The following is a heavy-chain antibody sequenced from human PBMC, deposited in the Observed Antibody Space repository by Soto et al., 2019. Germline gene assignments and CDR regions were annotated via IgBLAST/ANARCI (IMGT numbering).Heavy chain of an antibody. D-gene: IGHD3-3*01. CDR3: ARNTIFGVLYAFDI. V-gene: IGHV2-5*02. CDR1: GFSLSTSGVG. CDR2: IYWDDDK. J-gene: IGHJ3*02. Sequence: QITLKESGPTLVKPTQTLTLTCTVSGFSLSTSGVGVGWIRQPPGKALEWLALIYWDDDKRYSPSLKSRLTITKDTSKKQVVLTMTNMDPVDTATYYCARNTIFGVLYAFDIWGQGTMVTVSS.